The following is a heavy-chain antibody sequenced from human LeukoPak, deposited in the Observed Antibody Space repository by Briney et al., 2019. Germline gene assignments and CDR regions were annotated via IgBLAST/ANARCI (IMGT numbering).Heavy chain of an antibody. Sequence: SVKVSCKASGGTFSSYAISWVRQAPGQGLEWMGGIIPIFGTANYAQKFQGRVTITADESTSTAYMELSSLRSEDTAVYYCAGKMYSSSSSASPHPYAYGGQEPLVTVSS. CDR2: IIPIFGTA. J-gene: IGHJ4*02. D-gene: IGHD6-6*01. CDR3: AGKMYSSSSSASPHPYAY. V-gene: IGHV1-69*13. CDR1: GGTFSSYA.